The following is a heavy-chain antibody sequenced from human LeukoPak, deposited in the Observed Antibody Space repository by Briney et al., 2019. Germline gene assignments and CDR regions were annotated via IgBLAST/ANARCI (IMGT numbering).Heavy chain of an antibody. CDR2: INPNSGGT. J-gene: IGHJ4*02. CDR1: AYTFTGYY. V-gene: IGHV1-2*02. D-gene: IGHD5-24*01. Sequence: ASVKVSCKASAYTFTGYYMHWVRQAPGQGLEWMGWINPNSGGTNYAQKLQGRVTMTTDTSTSTAYMELRSLRSDDTAAYYCARDLGFRDGYNWGVFDYWGQGTLVTVSS. CDR3: ARDLGFRDGYNWGVFDY.